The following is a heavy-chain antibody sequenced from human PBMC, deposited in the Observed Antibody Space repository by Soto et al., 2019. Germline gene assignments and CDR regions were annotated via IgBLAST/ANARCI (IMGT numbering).Heavy chain of an antibody. D-gene: IGHD6-19*01. CDR2: IFYTGST. Sequence: SLTCTVSGGSISGHYWIWIRQSPGRGLEWIGYIFYTGSTNYNPSLKSRVTLSVDTSKNQFSLRLSSVTAADTAVYYCARVGSSGWSPDYWGQGTLVTVS. CDR3: ARVGSSGWSPDY. V-gene: IGHV4-59*11. CDR1: GGSISGHY. J-gene: IGHJ4*02.